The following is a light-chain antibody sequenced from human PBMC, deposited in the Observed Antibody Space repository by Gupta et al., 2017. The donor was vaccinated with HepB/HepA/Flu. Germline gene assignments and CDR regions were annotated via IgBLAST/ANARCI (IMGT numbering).Light chain of an antibody. CDR2: DVF. CDR3: FSYAGNDNWV. J-gene: IGLJ1*01. Sequence: QSAPTQPPSASGSPGQSVTIPCTATSSDIGAYNLVSWYQQHPGKAPKLIIYDVFQRPSGIPDRFSGSKSGNKASLTVSGLQADDEADYYCFSYAGNDNWVFGGGTKVTVL. V-gene: IGLV2-8*01. CDR1: SSDIGAYNL.